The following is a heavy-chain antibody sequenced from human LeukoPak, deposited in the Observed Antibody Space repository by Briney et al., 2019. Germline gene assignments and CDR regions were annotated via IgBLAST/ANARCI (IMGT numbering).Heavy chain of an antibody. V-gene: IGHV1-18*01. CDR1: GYTFTSYG. Sequence: ASVKVSFKASGYTFTSYGISWVRQPPGQGLEWMGGISAYSGNTNYAQKLQGRVTMTTDTSTSNAYMELRSLRSDDTAVYYRARGKRPDYGGNSFPIPADYWGQGTLVTVSS. D-gene: IGHD4-23*01. CDR2: ISAYSGNT. CDR3: ARGKRPDYGGNSFPIPADY. J-gene: IGHJ4*02.